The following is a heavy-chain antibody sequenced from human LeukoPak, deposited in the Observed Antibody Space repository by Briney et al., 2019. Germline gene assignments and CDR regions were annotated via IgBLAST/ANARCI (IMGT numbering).Heavy chain of an antibody. Sequence: SVKVSCKASGGTFSSYAISWVRQAPGQGLEWMGGTIPIFGTANYAQKFQGRVTITADESTSTAYMELSSLRSEDTAVYYCAGGGTSRNWFDPWGQGTLVTVSS. J-gene: IGHJ5*02. V-gene: IGHV1-69*13. CDR3: AGGGTSRNWFDP. CDR1: GGTFSSYA. CDR2: TIPIFGTA. D-gene: IGHD2-8*01.